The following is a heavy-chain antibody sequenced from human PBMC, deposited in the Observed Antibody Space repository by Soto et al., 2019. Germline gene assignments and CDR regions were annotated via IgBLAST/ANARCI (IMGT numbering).Heavy chain of an antibody. CDR1: GYTFTSYG. Sequence: ASVKVSCKASGYTFTSYGISWVRQAPGQGLEWMGWISAYNGNTNYAQKLQGRVTMTTDTSTSTAYMELRSLRSDDTAVYYCARATYYYGSESYPDYWGQGTLVTVSS. CDR3: ARATYYYGSESYPDY. J-gene: IGHJ4*02. CDR2: ISAYNGNT. D-gene: IGHD3-10*01. V-gene: IGHV1-18*04.